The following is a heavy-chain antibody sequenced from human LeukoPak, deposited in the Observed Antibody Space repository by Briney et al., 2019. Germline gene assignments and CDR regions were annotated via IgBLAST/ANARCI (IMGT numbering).Heavy chain of an antibody. CDR1: GFTFSNAW. J-gene: IGHJ4*02. CDR2: IKSKTDGGTT. D-gene: IGHD4-17*01. Sequence: GGSLRLSCTASGFTFSNAWMSWVRQAPGKGLEWVGRIKSKTDGGTTDYAAPVKGRFTISRDDSKNTLYLQMNSLKTEDTAVYYCTTREVTTRFFDYWGQGTLVTVSS. CDR3: TTREVTTRFFDY. V-gene: IGHV3-15*01.